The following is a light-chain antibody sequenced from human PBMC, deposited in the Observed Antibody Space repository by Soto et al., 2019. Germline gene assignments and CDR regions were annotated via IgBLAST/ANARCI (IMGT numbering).Light chain of an antibody. CDR3: QQYDVWPLT. V-gene: IGKV3-15*01. CDR2: GAS. CDR1: QDVRAG. J-gene: IGKJ1*01. Sequence: EIVLTQSPATLSVSPGGRATLSCRASQDVRAGLAWYQQKPGQPPRLLIHGASTRATGIPARFSGSGSGTEFTLTLSSLLSEEIGAYFCQQYDVWPLTFGQGT.